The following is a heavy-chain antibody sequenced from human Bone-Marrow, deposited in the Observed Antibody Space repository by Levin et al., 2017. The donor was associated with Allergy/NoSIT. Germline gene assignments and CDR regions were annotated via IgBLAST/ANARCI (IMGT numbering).Heavy chain of an antibody. V-gene: IGHV2-70*11. CDR2: IDWDDDK. CDR3: ARATNHYYGRGFDY. J-gene: IGHJ4*02. D-gene: IGHD3-10*01. Sequence: SGPTLVKPTQTLTLTCTFSGFSLSTSGMCVSWIRQPPGKALEWLARIDWDDDKYYSTSLKTRRAISKDTSKNQVVLTMTNMDPLDTATYYCARATNHYYGRGFDYWGQGTLVTVSS. CDR1: GFSLSTSGMC.